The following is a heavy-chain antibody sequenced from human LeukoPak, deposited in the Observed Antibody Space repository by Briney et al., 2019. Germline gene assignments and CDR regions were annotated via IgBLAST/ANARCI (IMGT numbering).Heavy chain of an antibody. D-gene: IGHD5-18*01. CDR2: INHSGST. Sequence: SETLSLTCAVYGGSFSGYYWSWIRQPPGKGLEWIGEINHSGSTNYNPSLKSRVTISVDTSKNQFSLKLSSVTAADTAVYYCARGGYSDGIGFDYWGQGTLVTVSS. CDR3: ARGGYSDGIGFDY. V-gene: IGHV4-34*01. CDR1: GGSFSGYY. J-gene: IGHJ4*02.